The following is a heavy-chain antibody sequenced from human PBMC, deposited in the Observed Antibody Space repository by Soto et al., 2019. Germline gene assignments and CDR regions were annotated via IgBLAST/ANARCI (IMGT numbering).Heavy chain of an antibody. D-gene: IGHD2-2*01. V-gene: IGHV3-73*01. CDR3: TRLCSSTSCYGSYNWFDP. J-gene: IGHJ5*02. CDR1: GFTFSGSA. Sequence: GGSMRLSCAASGFTFSGSAMHWVRQDSGKGLEWVGRIRSKANSYATAYAASVKGRFTISRDDSKNTAYLQMNSLKTEDTAVYYCTRLCSSTSCYGSYNWFDPWGQGTLVTVSS. CDR2: IRSKANSYAT.